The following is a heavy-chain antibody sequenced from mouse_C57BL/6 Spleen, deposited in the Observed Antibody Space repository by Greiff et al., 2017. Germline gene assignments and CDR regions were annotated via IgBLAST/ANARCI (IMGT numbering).Heavy chain of an antibody. J-gene: IGHJ2*01. CDR2: IDPETGGT. CDR3: TGEESSGEDYSDY. CDR1: GYTFTDYE. D-gene: IGHD6-1*01. Sequence: QVQLKQSGAELVRPGASVTLSCKASGYTFTDYEMHWVKQTPVHGLEWIGAIDPETGGTAYNQKFKGKAILTADKSSSTAYMELRSLTSEDSAVYYCTGEESSGEDYSDYWGQGTTLTVSS. V-gene: IGHV1-15*01.